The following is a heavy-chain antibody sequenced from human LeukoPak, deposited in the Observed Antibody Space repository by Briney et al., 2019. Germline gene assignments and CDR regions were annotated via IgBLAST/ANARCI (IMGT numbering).Heavy chain of an antibody. CDR2: ISSSGGST. V-gene: IGHV3-11*01. Sequence: GGSLRLSCAASGFTFSDYYMSWIRQAPGKGLEWVSYISSSGGSTYYADSVKGRFTISRDNSKNTLYLQMNSLRAEDTAVYYCAKKGATTEDFDYWGQGTLVTVSS. J-gene: IGHJ4*02. CDR3: AKKGATTEDFDY. CDR1: GFTFSDYY. D-gene: IGHD1-26*01.